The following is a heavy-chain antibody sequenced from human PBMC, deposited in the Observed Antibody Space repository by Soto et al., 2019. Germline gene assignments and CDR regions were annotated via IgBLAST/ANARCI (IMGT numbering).Heavy chain of an antibody. CDR2: IYYSGST. V-gene: IGHV4-59*01. J-gene: IGHJ6*03. D-gene: IGHD7-27*01. CDR1: GGSISSYY. Sequence: PSETLSLTCTVSGGSISSYYWSWIRQPPGKGLEWIGYIYYSGSTNYNPSLKSRVTISVDTSKNQFSLKLSSVTAADTAVYYCARSAPGVLGISKYYYYYMDVWGKGTTVTVSS. CDR3: ARSAPGVLGISKYYYYYMDV.